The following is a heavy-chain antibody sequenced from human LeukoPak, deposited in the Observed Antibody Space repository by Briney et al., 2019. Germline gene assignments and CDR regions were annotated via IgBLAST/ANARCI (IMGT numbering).Heavy chain of an antibody. D-gene: IGHD2-2*01. Sequence: SETLSLTCTVSGASISSYYWTWIRQSPGKGLEWIGNISNSGSTNYNPSLKSRVSISVDTSKNQFSLRLSSVTAADTAVYYCARRAGYCSSASCYSVFDYWGQGTLVTVSS. CDR3: ARRAGYCSSASCYSVFDY. V-gene: IGHV4-59*08. CDR1: GASISSYY. J-gene: IGHJ4*02. CDR2: ISNSGST.